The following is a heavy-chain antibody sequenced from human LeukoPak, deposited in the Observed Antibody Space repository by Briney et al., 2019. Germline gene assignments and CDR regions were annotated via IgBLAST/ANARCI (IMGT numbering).Heavy chain of an antibody. V-gene: IGHV1-69*13. J-gene: IGHJ5*02. Sequence: GASVKVSCKASGGTFSSYAISWVRQAPGQGLEWMGGIIPIFGTANYAQKFQGRVTITADESTSTAYMELSSLRSEDTAVDYCARDNSVRDEAWWFNPWGQGTLVTVSS. D-gene: IGHD5-24*01. CDR1: GGTFSSYA. CDR3: ARDNSVRDEAWWFNP. CDR2: IIPIFGTA.